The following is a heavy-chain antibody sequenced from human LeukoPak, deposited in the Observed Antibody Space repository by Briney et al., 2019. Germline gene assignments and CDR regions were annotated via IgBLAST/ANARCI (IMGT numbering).Heavy chain of an antibody. CDR2: VYYSGTT. Sequence: SETLSLTCAVSGDSISSRHYYWAWIRQPPGKGLEWIGNVYYSGTTHYNPSLQSRVTISVDTSKNQFSLKVNSVTAADAAMYYCARRDSGGWFHYNWFDPWGQGTLVTVSS. V-gene: IGHV4-39*01. D-gene: IGHD2-15*01. CDR1: GDSISSRHYY. CDR3: ARRDSGGWFHYNWFDP. J-gene: IGHJ5*02.